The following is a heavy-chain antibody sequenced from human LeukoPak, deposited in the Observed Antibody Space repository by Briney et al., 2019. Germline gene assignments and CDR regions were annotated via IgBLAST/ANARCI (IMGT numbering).Heavy chain of an antibody. CDR2: IFYTGDS. CDR1: GVSSSSSY. Sequence: SETLSLTCTVSGVSSSSSYWSWIRQPPGKGLEWIGYIFYTGDSNHNPSFKSRVTISLDTSKNQFSLKLSSVTAADTAVYYCARGLGYWLDAPHSYYFDYWGQGTLVTVSS. D-gene: IGHD5-12*01. CDR3: ARGLGYWLDAPHSYYFDY. V-gene: IGHV4-59*12. J-gene: IGHJ4*02.